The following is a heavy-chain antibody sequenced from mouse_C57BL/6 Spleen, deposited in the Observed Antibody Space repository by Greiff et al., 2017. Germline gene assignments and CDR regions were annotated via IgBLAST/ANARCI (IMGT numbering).Heavy chain of an antibody. CDR1: GYAFSSYW. D-gene: IGHD1-1*01. CDR3: ARDYYGSRRYAMDY. CDR2: IYPGDGDT. Sequence: VKLMESGAELVKPGASVKISCKASGYAFSSYWMNWVKQRPGKGLEWIGQIYPGDGDTNYNGKFKGKATLTADKSSSTAYMQLSSLTSEDSAVYFCARDYYGSRRYAMDYWGQGTSVTVSS. J-gene: IGHJ4*01. V-gene: IGHV1-80*01.